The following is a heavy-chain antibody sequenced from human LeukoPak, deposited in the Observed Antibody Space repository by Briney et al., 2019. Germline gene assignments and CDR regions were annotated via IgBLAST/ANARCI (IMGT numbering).Heavy chain of an antibody. V-gene: IGHV3-23*01. CDR3: AKGSALAAITSWERFDP. CDR1: GFTFSSYA. CDR2: ISGSGGST. J-gene: IGHJ5*02. Sequence: GGSLSLSCAASGFTFSSYAMSWVRQAPGKGLEWVSAISGSGGSTYYADSVKGRFTISRDNSKNTLYLQMNSLRAEDTAVYYCAKGSALAAITSWERFDPWGQGTLVTVSS. D-gene: IGHD2-15*01.